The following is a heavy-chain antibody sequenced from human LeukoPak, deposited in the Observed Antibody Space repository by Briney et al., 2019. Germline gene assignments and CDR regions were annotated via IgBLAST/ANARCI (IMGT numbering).Heavy chain of an antibody. Sequence: ASVKVSCKASGYTFTSHAINWVRQAPGQGLEWMGWINTNTGNPTYAQGLTGQFVFSVDTSVGTAYLQISSLKADDTAVYYCAREQQLFFRDFDYWGQGTLVTVSS. J-gene: IGHJ4*02. CDR3: AREQQLFFRDFDY. D-gene: IGHD1-1*01. CDR2: INTNTGNP. CDR1: GYTFTSHA. V-gene: IGHV7-4-1*02.